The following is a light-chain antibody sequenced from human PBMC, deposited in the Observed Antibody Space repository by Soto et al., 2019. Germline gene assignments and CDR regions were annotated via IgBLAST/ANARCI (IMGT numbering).Light chain of an antibody. J-gene: IGLJ2*01. CDR2: QDS. CDR1: KLGDKY. CDR3: QAWDSSTRV. V-gene: IGLV3-1*01. Sequence: SYELTQPPSVSVSPGQTASITCSGDKLGDKYACWYQQKPGQSPVLVIYQDSKRPSGIPERLSGSNSGNTATLTNSGPQAMDEADYYCQAWDSSTRVLGGGTKLTVL.